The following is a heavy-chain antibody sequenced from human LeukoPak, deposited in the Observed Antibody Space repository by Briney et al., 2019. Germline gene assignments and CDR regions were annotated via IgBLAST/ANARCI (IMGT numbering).Heavy chain of an antibody. V-gene: IGHV1-2*02. Sequence: ASVKVSCKASGYTFTGYYIHWVRQAPGQGLEWMGWINPNSGGTNYAQKFQGRVTMTRDMSASTAYMELSSLRSEDTAVYYCAASTVVVPAAIRAFDIWGQGTMVTVSS. CDR2: INPNSGGT. D-gene: IGHD2-2*02. CDR3: AASTVVVPAAIRAFDI. CDR1: GYTFTGYY. J-gene: IGHJ3*02.